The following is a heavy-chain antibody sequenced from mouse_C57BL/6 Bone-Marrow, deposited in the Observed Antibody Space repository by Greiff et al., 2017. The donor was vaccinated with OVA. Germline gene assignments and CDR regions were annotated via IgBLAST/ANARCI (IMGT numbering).Heavy chain of an antibody. CDR1: GYTFTSYW. CDR2: IHPNSGST. CDR3: ARRELRRGYFDY. J-gene: IGHJ2*01. V-gene: IGHV1-64*01. D-gene: IGHD2-4*01. Sequence: QVQLKQPGAELVKPGASVKLSCKASGYTFTSYWMHWVKQRPGQGLEWIGMIHPNSGSTNYNEKFKSKATLTVDKSSSTAYMQLSSLTSEDSAVYYCARRELRRGYFDYWGQGTTLTVSS.